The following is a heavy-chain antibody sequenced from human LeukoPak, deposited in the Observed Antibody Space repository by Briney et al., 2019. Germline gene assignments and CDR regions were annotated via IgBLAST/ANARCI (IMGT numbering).Heavy chain of an antibody. CDR2: INWNGGST. V-gene: IGHV3-20*04. Sequence: GGSLRLSCAGSGFTFDDYGIRWVRQAPGKGLEWVSGINWNGGSTGYADSVKGRFTISRDNAKNSLYLQMNSLRAEDTALYYCARESGATYYYDSSGYPFDYWGQGTLVTVSS. CDR1: GFTFDDYG. CDR3: ARESGATYYYDSSGYPFDY. D-gene: IGHD3-22*01. J-gene: IGHJ4*02.